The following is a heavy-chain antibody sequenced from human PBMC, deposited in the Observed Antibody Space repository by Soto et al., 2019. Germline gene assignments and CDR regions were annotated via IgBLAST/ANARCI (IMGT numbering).Heavy chain of an antibody. Sequence: ASETLSLTCTVSGGSISSYYWSWIRQPPGKGLEWIGYIYYSGSTNYNPSLKSRVTISVDTSKNQFSLKLSSVTAADTAVYYCARDRRSGKHRAELDYWGQGTLVTVSS. D-gene: IGHD3-10*01. CDR2: IYYSGST. J-gene: IGHJ4*02. V-gene: IGHV4-59*01. CDR1: GGSISSYY. CDR3: ARDRRSGKHRAELDY.